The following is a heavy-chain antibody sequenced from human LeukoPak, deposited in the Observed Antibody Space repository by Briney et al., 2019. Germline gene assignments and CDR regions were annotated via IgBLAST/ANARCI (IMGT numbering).Heavy chain of an antibody. V-gene: IGHV4-38-2*02. CDR2: IYHRGTT. J-gene: IGHJ4*02. CDR1: GYSISSGYY. Sequence: PSQTLSLTCTVSGYSISSGYYWGWIRQPPGQGLEWIASIYHRGTTYYNPSLKSRVTISVDTSKNQFSLKLSSVTAADTAVYYCARDWGIAVAVYKDYWGQGTLVTVSS. D-gene: IGHD6-19*01. CDR3: ARDWGIAVAVYKDY.